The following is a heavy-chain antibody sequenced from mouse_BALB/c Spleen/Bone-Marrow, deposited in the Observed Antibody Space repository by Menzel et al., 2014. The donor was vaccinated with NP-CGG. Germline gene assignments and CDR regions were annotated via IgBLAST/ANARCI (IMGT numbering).Heavy chain of an antibody. CDR3: TRYYYGSSFDY. CDR2: IWSGGST. Sequence: QVQLQQSGTGLVQPSPRLSITCTVSGFSLTSYGVHWVRQSPGKGLEWLGVIWSGGSTDYNPAFISRLSISKDNSKSQVFFKMNSLQANDTAIYYCTRYYYGSSFDYWGQGTTLTVSS. CDR1: GFSLTSYG. J-gene: IGHJ2*01. D-gene: IGHD1-1*01. V-gene: IGHV2-2*02.